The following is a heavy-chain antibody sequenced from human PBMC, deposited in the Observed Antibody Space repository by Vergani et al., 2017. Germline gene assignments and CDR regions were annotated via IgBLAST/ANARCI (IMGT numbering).Heavy chain of an antibody. CDR2: ISSSGSTI. V-gene: IGHV3-48*01. CDR1: GFTVSSNY. CDR3: ARETVVVTAISFDI. D-gene: IGHD2-21*02. J-gene: IGHJ3*02. Sequence: EVQLVESGGGLVQPGGSLRLSCAASGFTVSSNYMSWVRQAPGKGLEWVSYISSSGSTIYYADSVKGRFTISRDNSKNTLYLQMNSLRAEDTAVYYCARETVVVTAISFDIWGQGTMVTVSS.